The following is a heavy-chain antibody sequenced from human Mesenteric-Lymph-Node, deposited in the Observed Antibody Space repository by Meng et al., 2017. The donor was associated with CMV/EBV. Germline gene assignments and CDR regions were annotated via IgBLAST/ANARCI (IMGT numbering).Heavy chain of an antibody. CDR2: IAFDGSNK. J-gene: IGHJ2*01. CDR3: ARGPDYGDYIGYFDL. D-gene: IGHD4-17*01. V-gene: IGHV3-30*04. CDR1: GFSFNDYA. Sequence: GGSLRLSCAASGFSFNDYAIHWVRQAPGKGLEWVAFIAFDGSNKIYADSVRGRFTISRDNSKNTLYLQMDSLRLEDTAGYYCARGPDYGDYIGYFDLWGRGTLVTVSS.